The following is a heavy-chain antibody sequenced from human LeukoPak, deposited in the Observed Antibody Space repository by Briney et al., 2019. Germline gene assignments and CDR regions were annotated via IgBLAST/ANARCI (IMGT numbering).Heavy chain of an antibody. CDR2: IYYSGST. CDR3: ASTRAPRTYYDFWSGFDY. CDR1: GGSISSYY. J-gene: IGHJ4*02. V-gene: IGHV4-59*01. Sequence: PSETLSLTCTVSGGSISSYYWSWFRQPPGKGLEWIGYIYYSGSTNYNPSLKSRVTISVDTSKNQFSLKLSSVTAADTAVYYCASTRAPRTYYDFWSGFDYWGQGTLVTVSS. D-gene: IGHD3-3*01.